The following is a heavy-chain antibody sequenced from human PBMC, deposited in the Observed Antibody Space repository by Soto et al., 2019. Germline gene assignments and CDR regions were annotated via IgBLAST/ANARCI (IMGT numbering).Heavy chain of an antibody. J-gene: IGHJ4*02. V-gene: IGHV3-30-3*01. D-gene: IGHD2-2*01. CDR2: ISYDGSNK. Sequence: GGSLRLSCAPAGFTFRRFAMHWVRQAPGKGLEWVAVISYDGSNKDYADSVKGRFTISRDNSKNTLYLQMNSLRTEDTAVYYCASTLVPSSPTPYWGQGT. CDR1: GFTFRRFA. CDR3: ASTLVPSSPTPY.